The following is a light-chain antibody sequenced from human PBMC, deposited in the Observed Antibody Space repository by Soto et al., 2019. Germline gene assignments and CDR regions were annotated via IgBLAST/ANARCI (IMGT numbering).Light chain of an antibody. Sequence: DIQMTQSPSSLSASIGDRVTITCRASQGISNYLAWYQQRPGKVPKLLIYAASTLQSGVPSRFSGSGSGTDFTLTISSLLPEDVATYYCQNSDNAAFTFGPGTKVDIK. V-gene: IGKV1-27*01. CDR3: QNSDNAAFT. CDR1: QGISNY. J-gene: IGKJ3*01. CDR2: AAS.